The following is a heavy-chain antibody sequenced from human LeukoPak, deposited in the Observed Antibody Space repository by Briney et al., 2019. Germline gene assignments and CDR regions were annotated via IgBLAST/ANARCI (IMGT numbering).Heavy chain of an antibody. CDR3: ARGTPSGWYGTAY. D-gene: IGHD6-19*01. CDR2: MNPNSGNT. Sequence: EASVKVSCKASGYTFTSYGISWVRQAPGQGLESMGWMNPNSGNTGYAQKFQGRVTLTRNTSISTAYMELSSLRSEDTAVYYCARGTPSGWYGTAYWGQGTLVTVSS. CDR1: GYTFTSYG. J-gene: IGHJ4*02. V-gene: IGHV1-8*02.